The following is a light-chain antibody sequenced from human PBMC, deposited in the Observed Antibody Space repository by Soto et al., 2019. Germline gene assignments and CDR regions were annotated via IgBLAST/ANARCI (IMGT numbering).Light chain of an antibody. CDR2: DAS. V-gene: IGKV1-13*02. CDR1: QGISSA. CDR3: QQFNSYPALT. J-gene: IGKJ4*01. Sequence: AIQLTQSPSSLSASVGDRVTVTCRASQGISSALAWYQQKPGKAPKLLIYDASSLESGVPSRFSGSGSGTDFTFTFSSLQPEDFATYYCQQFNSYPALTFGGGTKVEIK.